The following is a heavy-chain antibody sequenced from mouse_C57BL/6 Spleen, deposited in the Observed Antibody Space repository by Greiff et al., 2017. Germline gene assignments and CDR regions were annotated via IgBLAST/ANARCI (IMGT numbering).Heavy chain of an antibody. CDR1: GYAFSSSW. CDR3: ARSQSSGYPYAMDY. CDR2: IYPGDGDT. D-gene: IGHD3-2*02. Sequence: VQLQQSGPELVKPGASVKISCKASGYAFSSSWMNWVKQRPGKGLEWIGRIYPGDGDTNYNGKFKGKATLTADKSSSTAYMQLSSLTSEDSAVYFCARSQSSGYPYAMDYWGQGTSVTVSS. V-gene: IGHV1-82*01. J-gene: IGHJ4*01.